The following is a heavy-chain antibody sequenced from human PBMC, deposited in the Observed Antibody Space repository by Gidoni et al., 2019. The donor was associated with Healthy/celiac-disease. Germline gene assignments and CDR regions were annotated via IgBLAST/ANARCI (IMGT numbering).Heavy chain of an antibody. CDR3: ANGQYYYDSSGDPSAFDI. CDR2: ISYDGSNK. J-gene: IGHJ3*02. V-gene: IGHV3-30*18. CDR1: GFTFSRYG. Sequence: QVQLVESGGGVVQPGRSLILSCAASGFTFSRYGRHWVRQAPGKGLEWVAVISYDGSNKYYADSVKGRFTISRDNSKNTLYLQMNSLRAEDTAVYYCANGQYYYDSSGDPSAFDIWGQGTMVTVSS. D-gene: IGHD3-22*01.